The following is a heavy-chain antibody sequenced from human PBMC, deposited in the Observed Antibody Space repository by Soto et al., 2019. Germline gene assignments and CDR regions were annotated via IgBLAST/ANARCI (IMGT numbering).Heavy chain of an antibody. V-gene: IGHV3-33*01. CDR2: IWYDGSHK. CDR3: PTDVAATGPARWLDR. J-gene: IGHJ5*02. Sequence: QVQVVESGGGVVQSGRSLRLSCEASGFPFGSHGMHWVRQAPGKGLEWVAFIWYDGSHKDYAASVRGRFTISKDDSKNTLYLEMDNLRGEHMAIFYCPTDVAATGPARWLDRWGQGTLVSVSS. CDR1: GFPFGSHG. D-gene: IGHD6-13*01.